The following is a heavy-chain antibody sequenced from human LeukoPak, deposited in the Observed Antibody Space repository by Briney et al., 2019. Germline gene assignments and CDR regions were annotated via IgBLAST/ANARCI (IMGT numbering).Heavy chain of an antibody. CDR1: GFSLSTSGMS. D-gene: IGHD2-15*01. CDR2: IDWDDDT. V-gene: IGHV2-70*17. Sequence: EHGPALVKPTQTLTLTCTFSGFSLSTSGMSVSWIRQPPTKALEWLARIDWDDDTFYRTSLKTRLTISKDTSKNQLVLTMTNMDPVDTATYYCARVVVVGPLYFDYWGQGTLVTVSS. J-gene: IGHJ4*02. CDR3: ARVVVVGPLYFDY.